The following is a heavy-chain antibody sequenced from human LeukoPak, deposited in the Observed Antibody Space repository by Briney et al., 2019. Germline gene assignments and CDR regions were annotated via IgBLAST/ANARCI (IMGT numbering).Heavy chain of an antibody. D-gene: IGHD1-26*01. CDR2: ISGSGGST. J-gene: IGHJ4*02. Sequence: PGESLRLSCVVSGFTFDDYAMHWVRHPPGKGLEWVSAISGSGGSTYYADSVRGRFTISRDNSKNTLYLHMNSLRAEDTALYYCARNYYEPTYDYYFDCWGQGTLVTVSS. CDR1: GFTFDDYA. V-gene: IGHV3-23*01. CDR3: ARNYYEPTYDYYFDC.